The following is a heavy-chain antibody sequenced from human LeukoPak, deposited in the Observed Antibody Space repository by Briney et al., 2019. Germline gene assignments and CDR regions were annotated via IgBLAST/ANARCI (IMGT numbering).Heavy chain of an antibody. CDR2: IYHSGST. D-gene: IGHD5-12*01. J-gene: IGHJ5*02. V-gene: IGHV4-30-2*01. CDR3: ARGYSGYPRNLNWFDP. Sequence: PSEALSLTCAVSGGSISSGGYSWRWIRQPPGKGLEWIGYIYHSGSTYYNPSLKSRVTISVDRSKNQFSLKLSSVTAADTAVYYCARGYSGYPRNLNWFDPWGQGTLVTVSS. CDR1: GGSISSGGYS.